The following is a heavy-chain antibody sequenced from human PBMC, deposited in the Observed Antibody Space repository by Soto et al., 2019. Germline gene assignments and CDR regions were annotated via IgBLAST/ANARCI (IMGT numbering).Heavy chain of an antibody. V-gene: IGHV4-34*01. CDR1: GGSFSGYY. Sequence: QVQLQQWGAGLLKPSETLSLTCAVYGGSFSGYYWSWIRQPPGKGLEWIGEINHSGSTNYNPSLKGRVTISVDTSKNQFSLKLSSVTAADTAVYYCARGRGVSDYSKSRYYYYGMDVWGQGTTVTVSS. CDR3: ARGRGVSDYSKSRYYYYGMDV. D-gene: IGHD4-4*01. CDR2: INHSGST. J-gene: IGHJ6*02.